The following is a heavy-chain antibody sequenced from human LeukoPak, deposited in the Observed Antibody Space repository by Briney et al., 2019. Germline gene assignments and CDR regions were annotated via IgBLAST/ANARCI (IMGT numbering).Heavy chain of an antibody. Sequence: ASVKVSCKASGYTFTSDGISWVRQAPGQGLEWMGWISAYNGNTNYAQKLQGRVTMTTYTSTSTAYMELRSLRSDDTAVYYCARVEVWEQHGDYWGQGTLVTVSS. CDR2: ISAYNGNT. CDR1: GYTFTSDG. J-gene: IGHJ4*02. V-gene: IGHV1-18*01. CDR3: ARVEVWEQHGDY. D-gene: IGHD1-26*01.